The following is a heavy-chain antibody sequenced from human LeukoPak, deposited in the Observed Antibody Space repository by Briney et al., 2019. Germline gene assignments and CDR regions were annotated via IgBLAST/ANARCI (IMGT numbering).Heavy chain of an antibody. V-gene: IGHV3-15*01. Sequence: PGGSLRLSCTASGFTFSSYAMHWVRQAPGKGLEWVGRIKSKADGGTIDYAAPVKDRFTISRDDSRNTLYLQMSSLKTEDTAVYYCTIEGAWGQGTLVTVSS. CDR1: GFTFSSYA. J-gene: IGHJ5*02. CDR3: TIEGA. CDR2: IKSKADGGTI. D-gene: IGHD3-16*01.